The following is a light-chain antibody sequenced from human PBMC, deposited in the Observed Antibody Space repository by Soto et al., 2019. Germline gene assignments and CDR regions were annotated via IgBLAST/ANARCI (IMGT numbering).Light chain of an antibody. CDR1: QSVTNSY. J-gene: IGKJ1*01. V-gene: IGKV3-20*01. CDR2: GVS. Sequence: ETVLTQSPGTLSLTPGERATLSCRASQSVTNSYLAWYQQKSGQAPRLLIYGVSSRATGIPDRFSGSGSGTDFTLTISRLEPEDFAVYYCQQYDNSPWTFGQGTNVEI. CDR3: QQYDNSPWT.